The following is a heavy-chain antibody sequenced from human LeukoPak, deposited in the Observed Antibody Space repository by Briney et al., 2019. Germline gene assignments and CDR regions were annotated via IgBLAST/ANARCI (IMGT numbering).Heavy chain of an antibody. J-gene: IGHJ5*02. CDR2: IYTSEST. CDR3: ARTVPAALVSRWFDP. V-gene: IGHV4-61*02. D-gene: IGHD2-2*01. CDR1: GGSISSGSYY. Sequence: SETLSLTCTVSGGSISSGSYYWSWIRQPAGKGLEWIGRIYTSESTNYSPSLKSRVTISVDTSKNQFSLKLSSVTAADTAVYYCARTVPAALVSRWFDPWGQGTLVTVSS.